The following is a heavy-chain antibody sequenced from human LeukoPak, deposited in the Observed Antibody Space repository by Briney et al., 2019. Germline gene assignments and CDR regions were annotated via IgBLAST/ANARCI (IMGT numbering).Heavy chain of an antibody. D-gene: IGHD1-14*01. Sequence: SETLSLTCTVSGGSISSYYWSWIRQPAGKGLEWIGRIYTSGSTNYNPSLKSRVTMSLDTSKNQFSLKLNSVTAADTAVYYCARHNTPTSFDYWGQGTLVTVSS. CDR1: GGSISSYY. V-gene: IGHV4-4*07. J-gene: IGHJ4*02. CDR2: IYTSGST. CDR3: ARHNTPTSFDY.